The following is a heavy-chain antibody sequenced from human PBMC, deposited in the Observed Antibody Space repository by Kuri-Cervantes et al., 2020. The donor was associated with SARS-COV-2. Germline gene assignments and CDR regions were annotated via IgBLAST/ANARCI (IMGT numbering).Heavy chain of an antibody. J-gene: IGHJ4*02. CDR2: INHSGST. CDR3: ARGWACWSGPDDY. Sequence: SETLSLTCAVYGGSFSGYYWSWIRQPPGKGLEWIGEINHSGSTNYNPSLKSRVTISVDTSKNQFPLKLSSVTAADTAVYYCARGWACWSGPDDYWGQGTLVTVSS. CDR1: GGSFSGYY. D-gene: IGHD3-3*01. V-gene: IGHV4-34*01.